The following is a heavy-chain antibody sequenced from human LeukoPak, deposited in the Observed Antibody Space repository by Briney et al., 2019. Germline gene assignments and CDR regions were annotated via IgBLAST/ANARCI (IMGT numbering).Heavy chain of an antibody. D-gene: IGHD2-21*02. CDR3: ARGVDAAYCGCDCYPYYFDY. CDR1: GGSFSGYY. CDR2: INHSGST. Sequence: KPSETLSLTCAVYGGSFSGYYWSWIRQPPGKGLEWIGEINHSGSTNYNPSLKSRVTISVDTSKNQFSLKLSSVTAAGTAVYYCARGVDAAYCGCDCYPYYFDYWGQGTLVTVSS. V-gene: IGHV4-34*01. J-gene: IGHJ4*02.